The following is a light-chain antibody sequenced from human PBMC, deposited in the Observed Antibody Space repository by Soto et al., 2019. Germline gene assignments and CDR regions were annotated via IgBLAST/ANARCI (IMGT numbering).Light chain of an antibody. CDR1: SYNIGAGYD. J-gene: IGLJ2*01. CDR3: HSYDSSLGGSV. V-gene: IGLV1-40*01. Sequence: QSVLTQPPSVSGAPGQRVTISCTWSSYNIGAGYDVHWYQQLPVTAPKLLSYGNSNRPSGVPDRFSGSKSGTSASLPITGLQDEDEADYYCHSYDSSLGGSVVGGGTKLTVL. CDR2: GNS.